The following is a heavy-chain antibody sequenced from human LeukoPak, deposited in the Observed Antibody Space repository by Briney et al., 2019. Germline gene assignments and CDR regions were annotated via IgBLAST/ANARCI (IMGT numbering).Heavy chain of an antibody. CDR1: GDSVSSNSAA. CDR2: TYYRSKWYN. J-gene: IGHJ3*02. D-gene: IGHD4-23*01. Sequence: SQTXSLTCAISGDSVSSNSAAWNWIRQSPSRGLEWLGRTYYRSKWYNDYAVSVKSRLTINPDTSKNQFSLQLNSVTPEDTAVYYCARDRVTEQNTGGLDAFDIWGQGTMVTVSS. CDR3: ARDRVTEQNTGGLDAFDI. V-gene: IGHV6-1*01.